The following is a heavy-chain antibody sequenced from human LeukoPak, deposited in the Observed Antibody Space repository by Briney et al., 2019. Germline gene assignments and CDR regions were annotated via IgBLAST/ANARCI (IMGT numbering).Heavy chain of an antibody. CDR3: ARVTLYYDFWGGYHYFDY. Sequence: ASVKVSCKASGYTFTSYGISWVRQAPGQGLEWMGWVSAYNGNTNYAQKLQGRVTMTTDTSTSTAYMELRSLRSDDTAVYYCARVTLYYDFWGGYHYFDYWGQGTLVTVSS. CDR2: VSAYNGNT. CDR1: GYTFTSYG. D-gene: IGHD3-3*01. V-gene: IGHV1-18*01. J-gene: IGHJ4*02.